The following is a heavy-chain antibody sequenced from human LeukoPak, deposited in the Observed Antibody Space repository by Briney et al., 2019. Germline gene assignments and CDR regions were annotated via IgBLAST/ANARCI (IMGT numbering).Heavy chain of an antibody. J-gene: IGHJ5*02. D-gene: IGHD3-10*01. CDR3: ARDPRRGGSGSYYYNWFDP. V-gene: IGHV4-39*07. CDR1: GGSISSSSYY. CDR2: IYYSGST. Sequence: PSETLSLTCTVSGGSISSSSYYWGWIRQPPGKGLEWIGSIYYSGSTYYNPSLKSRVTISVDTSKNQFSLKLSPVTAADTAVYYCARDPRRGGSGSYYYNWFDPWGQGTLVTVSS.